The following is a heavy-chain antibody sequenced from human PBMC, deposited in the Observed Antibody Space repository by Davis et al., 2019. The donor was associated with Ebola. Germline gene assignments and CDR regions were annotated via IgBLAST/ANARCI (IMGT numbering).Heavy chain of an antibody. CDR3: ARGWRVVVPAAMGGYNWFDP. J-gene: IGHJ5*02. D-gene: IGHD2-2*01. Sequence: ASVKVSCKASGYTFTGYYMHWVRQAPGQGLEWMGIINPSGGSTSYAQKFQGRVTMTRDTSTSTVYMELNSLRSEDTAVYYCARGWRVVVPAAMGGYNWFDPWGQGTLVTVSS. CDR1: GYTFTGYY. V-gene: IGHV1-46*01. CDR2: INPSGGST.